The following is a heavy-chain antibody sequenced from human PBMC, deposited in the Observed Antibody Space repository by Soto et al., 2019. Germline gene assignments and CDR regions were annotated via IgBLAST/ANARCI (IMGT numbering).Heavy chain of an antibody. D-gene: IGHD2-8*01. J-gene: IGHJ6*04. V-gene: IGHV1-18*01. CDR2: SSTYSGYT. Sequence: QVQLVQSGAEVKKPGASVKVSCMASGYTFTTYGITWVRQAPGQGLEWVGWSSTYSGYTDYAQRFQGRVIMTADTSTRTAYMELDSLTPDDTAVYYCARAPNYDNVLGWLYYYALHVWGKGTPVTVSS. CDR1: GYTFTTYG. CDR3: ARAPNYDNVLGWLYYYALHV.